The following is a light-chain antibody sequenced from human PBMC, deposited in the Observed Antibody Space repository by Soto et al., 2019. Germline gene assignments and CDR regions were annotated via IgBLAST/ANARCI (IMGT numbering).Light chain of an antibody. CDR2: AAS. V-gene: IGKV1-27*01. J-gene: IGKJ1*01. CDR1: QSISSW. CDR3: QKYNSAPET. Sequence: DIQMTQSPSTLSASFGDRVTITCRASQSISSWLDWYQQKPGKVPKLLIYAASTLQSGVPSRFSGSGSGTDFTLTISSLKHEDVATYYCQKYNSAPETFGQGTKVDI.